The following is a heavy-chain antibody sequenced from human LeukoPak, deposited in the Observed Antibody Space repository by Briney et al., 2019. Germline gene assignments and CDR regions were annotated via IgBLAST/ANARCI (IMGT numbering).Heavy chain of an antibody. CDR1: GFTFSSYW. Sequence: GGSLRLSCAASGFTFSSYWMHWVRQAPGKGLVWVSRINPDGTSTSYADSVKGRFTITRDNAKNTVDLQMNSLRGEDTAVYYCARDAGDCGGDCPRWFDPWGQGTLVTVSS. V-gene: IGHV3-74*01. CDR2: INPDGTST. CDR3: ARDAGDCGGDCPRWFDP. J-gene: IGHJ5*02. D-gene: IGHD2-21*02.